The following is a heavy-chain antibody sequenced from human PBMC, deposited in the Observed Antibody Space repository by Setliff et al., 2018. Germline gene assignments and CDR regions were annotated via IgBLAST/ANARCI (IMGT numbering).Heavy chain of an antibody. V-gene: IGHV1-69*05. CDR3: ARSPAVLGIVYLDP. CDR2: IIPMFGTP. Sequence: SVKVSCKASGDSFNNYAISWVLQAPGQGLEWMGGIIPMFGTPAYAQKFQDRVTITTDESTSTAYMALDSLRSEDMAVYYCARSPAVLGIVYLDPWGQGTLVTVSS. CDR1: GDSFNNYA. J-gene: IGHJ5*02. D-gene: IGHD2-15*01.